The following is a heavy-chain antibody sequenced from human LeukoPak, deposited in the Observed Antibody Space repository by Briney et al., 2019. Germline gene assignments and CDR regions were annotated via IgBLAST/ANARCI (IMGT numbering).Heavy chain of an antibody. V-gene: IGHV4-59*12. D-gene: IGHD2-15*01. CDR2: IYYSGTT. Sequence: SGTLSLTCTVSGGSINSYYWSWIRQPPGKGLEWIGYIYYSGTTNYNPSLKSRVTISVDTSKNQFSLKLISVTAADTAVYFCARGRGGGGSSNNWFDPWGRGTLVIVSS. CDR3: ARGRGGGGSSNNWFDP. CDR1: GGSINSYY. J-gene: IGHJ5*02.